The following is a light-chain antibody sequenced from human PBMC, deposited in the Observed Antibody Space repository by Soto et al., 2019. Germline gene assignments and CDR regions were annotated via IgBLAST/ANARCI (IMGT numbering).Light chain of an antibody. Sequence: DIQRTQSPSTLSGSVGYRVTIPCMASQTISSWLAWYQQKPGKAPKLLIYKASTLKSGVPSRFSGSGSGTEFTLTSSSLQPDDFATYYCQHYHSYSEAFGQGTKVDIK. CDR1: QTISSW. V-gene: IGKV1-5*03. CDR3: QHYHSYSEA. J-gene: IGKJ1*01. CDR2: KAS.